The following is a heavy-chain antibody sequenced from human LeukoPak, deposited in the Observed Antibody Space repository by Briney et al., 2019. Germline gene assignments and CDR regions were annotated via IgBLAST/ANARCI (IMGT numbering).Heavy chain of an antibody. D-gene: IGHD2-2*01. V-gene: IGHV1-18*01. CDR3: ARDSRSTSCYD. Sequence: ASVKVSCKASGYTFTSYGISWVRQTPGRGLEWMGWISAYNGNTNYAQKLQGRVTMTTDTSTSTAYMELRSLRSDDTAVYYCARDSRSTSCYDWGQGTLVTDSS. J-gene: IGHJ4*02. CDR2: ISAYNGNT. CDR1: GYTFTSYG.